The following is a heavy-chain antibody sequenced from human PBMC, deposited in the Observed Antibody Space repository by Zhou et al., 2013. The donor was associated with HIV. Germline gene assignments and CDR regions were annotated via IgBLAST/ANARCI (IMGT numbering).Heavy chain of an antibody. CDR2: IIPIYGTP. J-gene: IGHJ4*02. V-gene: IGHV1-69*05. CDR1: VPHG. Sequence: QVQLVQSGAEVKKPGSSVKVSCKGFVPHGISWVRQAPGQGLEWMGGIIPIYGTPTYAQNFQGRVALTTDESTRTAYMELSSLRSEDTAVYFCAGSTGVLARRGHFDSWGQGNPGHRSPQ. D-gene: IGHD3-3*02. CDR3: AGSTGVLARRGHFDS.